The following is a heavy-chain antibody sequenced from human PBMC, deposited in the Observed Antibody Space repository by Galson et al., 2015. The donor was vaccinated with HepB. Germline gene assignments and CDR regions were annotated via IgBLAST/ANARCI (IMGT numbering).Heavy chain of an antibody. CDR2: ITGSGGST. J-gene: IGHJ4*02. V-gene: IGHV3-23*01. Sequence: SLRLSCAASGFTFSSYAMNWVRQAPGKGLECVSVITGSGGSTYYADSVKGRFTISRDNSKNTLYLQMNSLRAEDTAVYYCATSSGYCSDDCYHYFDYWGQGTLVTVSS. CDR1: GFTFSSYA. D-gene: IGHD2-21*02. CDR3: ATSSGYCSDDCYHYFDY.